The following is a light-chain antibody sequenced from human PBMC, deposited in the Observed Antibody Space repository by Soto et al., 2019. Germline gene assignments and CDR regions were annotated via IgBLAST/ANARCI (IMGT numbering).Light chain of an antibody. CDR2: CAS. CDR1: QSVLYSSNNKNY. J-gene: IGKJ1*01. Sequence: DIVMTQSPDSLAVSLGERATINCKSSQSVLYSSNNKNYLTWYQQKRGQPPKLLIYCASTRASGVPDRFSGSGSGTDFTLTISSLQAEDVAVYYCQQYYSTPWTFGQGTKVEIK. V-gene: IGKV4-1*01. CDR3: QQYYSTPWT.